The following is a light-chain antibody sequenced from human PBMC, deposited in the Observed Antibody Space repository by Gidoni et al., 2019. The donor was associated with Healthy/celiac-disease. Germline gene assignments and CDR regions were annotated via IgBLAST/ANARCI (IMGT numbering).Light chain of an antibody. CDR1: QSVSSY. CDR3: QQRSNWPPGGLT. Sequence: EIVLTQSPATLSLSPGERATLSCRASQSVSSYLAWYQQKPGQAPRLLIYDASNRATGIPARFSGSGSGTDFTRTISSLEPEDFAVYYCQQRSNWPPGGLTFGGGTKVEIK. CDR2: DAS. V-gene: IGKV3-11*01. J-gene: IGKJ4*01.